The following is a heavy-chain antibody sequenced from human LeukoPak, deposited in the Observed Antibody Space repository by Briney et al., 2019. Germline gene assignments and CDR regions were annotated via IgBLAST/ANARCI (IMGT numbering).Heavy chain of an antibody. D-gene: IGHD3-3*01. CDR3: ARAINDFVVWDP. J-gene: IGHJ5*02. CDR2: IYYSGST. V-gene: IGHV4-31*03. CDR1: GGSIRSGGYY. Sequence: PSETLSLTCTVSGGSIRSGGYYWSWIRLHPGKGLEWIGYIYYSGSTYYNPSLKSRVTISVDTSKNQFSLKLSSVTAADTAVYYCARAINDFVVWDPWGQGTLVTVSS.